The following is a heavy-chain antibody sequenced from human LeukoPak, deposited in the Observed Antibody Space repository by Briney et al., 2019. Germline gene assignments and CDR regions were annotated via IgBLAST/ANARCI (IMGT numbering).Heavy chain of an antibody. J-gene: IGHJ5*02. Sequence: PGGSLRLSCAASGFTFSSYAMSWVRQAPGKGLEWVSAISGSGGSTYYADSVKGRFTISRDNSKNTLYLQMNSLRAEDTAVYYCAKVRYYGSGSYSHNWFDPWGQGTLVTVSS. D-gene: IGHD3-10*01. CDR3: AKVRYYGSGSYSHNWFDP. V-gene: IGHV3-23*01. CDR2: ISGSGGST. CDR1: GFTFSSYA.